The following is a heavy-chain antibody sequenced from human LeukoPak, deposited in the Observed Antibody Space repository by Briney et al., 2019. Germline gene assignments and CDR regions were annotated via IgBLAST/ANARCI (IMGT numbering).Heavy chain of an antibody. D-gene: IGHD2-8*01. V-gene: IGHV4-39*07. CDR1: GGSISDSDYY. J-gene: IGHJ5*02. Sequence: PSETLSLTCTVSGGSISDSDYYWSWIRQPPGRGLEWIGNIYYTGSTSYNPSLKSRLTFSIDTFNNQFFLHLSSVTAADTAVYYCARENYCTNGGCWAFDPWGQGALVTVSS. CDR3: ARENYCTNGGCWAFDP. CDR2: IYYTGST.